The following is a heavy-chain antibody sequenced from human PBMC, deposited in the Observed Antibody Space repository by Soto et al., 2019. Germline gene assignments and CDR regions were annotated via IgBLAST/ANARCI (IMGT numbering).Heavy chain of an antibody. V-gene: IGHV1-18*01. CDR1: GYSFANQA. J-gene: IGHJ6*02. Sequence: QVQLVQSGTEVKKPGASVKVSCKTSGYSFANQAINWVRQAPGQGLEWVGWISGRSGNSNYAETVRGRVTMTTDTSTGTAYLELRALTTDDTAVDYCARGYDSSAYFYPLGDGMDVWGQGTTVTVSS. CDR3: ARGYDSSAYFYPLGDGMDV. D-gene: IGHD3-22*01. CDR2: ISGRSGNS.